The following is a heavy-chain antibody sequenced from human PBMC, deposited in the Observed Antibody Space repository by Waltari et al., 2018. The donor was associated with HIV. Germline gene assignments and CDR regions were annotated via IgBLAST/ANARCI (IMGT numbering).Heavy chain of an antibody. Sequence: QVQLVQSGAAVQKPGASVKVSCKASVYTLTSYPIHWVRQAPGQRLEWMGWINAGNDNTKYSQKFQGRVTITRDTSANTAYMELSSLRSEDTAVYYCARWFSSSWYYYGMDVWGQGTTVTVSS. CDR1: VYTLTSYP. V-gene: IGHV1-3*01. CDR3: ARWFSSSWYYYGMDV. J-gene: IGHJ6*02. D-gene: IGHD6-13*01. CDR2: INAGNDNT.